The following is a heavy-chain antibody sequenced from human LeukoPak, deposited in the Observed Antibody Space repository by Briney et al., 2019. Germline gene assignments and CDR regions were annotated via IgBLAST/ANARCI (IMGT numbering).Heavy chain of an antibody. J-gene: IGHJ4*02. Sequence: GASVKVSCKASGYTFTSYGISWVRQAPGQGLEWMGWISAYNGNTNYAQKLQGRVTITADESTSTAYMELSSLRSEDTAVYYCARMVRGVLYFDYWGQGTLVTVSS. CDR1: GYTFTSYG. CDR2: ISAYNGNT. D-gene: IGHD3-10*01. V-gene: IGHV1-18*01. CDR3: ARMVRGVLYFDY.